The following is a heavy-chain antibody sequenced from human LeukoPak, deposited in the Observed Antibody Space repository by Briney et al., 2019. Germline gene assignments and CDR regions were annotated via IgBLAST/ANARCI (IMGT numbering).Heavy chain of an antibody. Sequence: SETLSLTCAVSGYSISSGYYWGWIRQPPGKGLEWIGSIYHSGSTYYNPSLKSRVTISVDTSKNQFSLKLSSVIAADTAVYYCARASGGYDILTPIDIWGQGTMVTVSS. D-gene: IGHD3-9*01. J-gene: IGHJ3*02. CDR2: IYHSGST. CDR3: ARASGGYDILTPIDI. CDR1: GYSISSGYY. V-gene: IGHV4-38-2*01.